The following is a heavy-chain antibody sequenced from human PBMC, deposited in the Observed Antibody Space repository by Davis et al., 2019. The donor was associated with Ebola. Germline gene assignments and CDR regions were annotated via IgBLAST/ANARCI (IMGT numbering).Heavy chain of an antibody. Sequence: GESLKISCAASGFTFRNFWMHWVRQAPGKGLVWVSRIKSDGTNTTYADSVKGRFTISRDKAKNTLYLQMNSLRAEDTAVYYCARDVYHMDVWGQGTTVTVSS. J-gene: IGHJ6*02. CDR2: IKSDGTNT. D-gene: IGHD5/OR15-5a*01. CDR3: ARDVYHMDV. V-gene: IGHV3-74*01. CDR1: GFTFRNFW.